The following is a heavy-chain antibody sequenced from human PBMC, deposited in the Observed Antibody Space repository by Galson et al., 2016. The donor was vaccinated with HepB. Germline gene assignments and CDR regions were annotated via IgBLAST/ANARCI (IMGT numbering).Heavy chain of an antibody. CDR1: GGSVSSGSYY. Sequence: ETLSLTCTVSGGSVSSGSYYWSWIRQPPGKGLEWIGNIYYIVSTNYNHSLKSRVTISVDTSKNQFSLKLSSVTAADTAVYYCARDRRPYYSDSSGYLDYAFHIWGQGTMVTVSS. CDR3: ARDRRPYYSDSSGYLDYAFHI. D-gene: IGHD3-22*01. CDR2: IYYIVST. J-gene: IGHJ3*02. V-gene: IGHV4-61*01.